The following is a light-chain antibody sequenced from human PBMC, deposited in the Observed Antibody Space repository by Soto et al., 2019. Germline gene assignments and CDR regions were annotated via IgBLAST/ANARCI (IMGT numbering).Light chain of an antibody. V-gene: IGKV3-15*01. CDR2: CAS. Sequence: EIVLSQSPATLSVSPGASSNLSCIASQSVSSDLAWYEQKPGQAPRLLIYCASTRATGIPARFSGSGSGTEFTLTISSLQSEDFAVYYCQQYNNWPLTFGGGTKVDIK. CDR1: QSVSSD. CDR3: QQYNNWPLT. J-gene: IGKJ4*01.